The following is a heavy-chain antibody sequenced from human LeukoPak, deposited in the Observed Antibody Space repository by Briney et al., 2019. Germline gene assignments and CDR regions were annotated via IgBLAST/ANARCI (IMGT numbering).Heavy chain of an antibody. V-gene: IGHV3-33*06. CDR3: AKGKDC. Sequence: GGSLRLSCAASGFTFTSYGMHWVRQAPGKGLEWVAVIWYDGSNKYYADSVKGRFTISRDNSKNTLYLQMNSLRADDTAVYYCAKGKDCWGQGTLVTVSS. CDR2: IWYDGSNK. J-gene: IGHJ4*02. CDR1: GFTFTSYG.